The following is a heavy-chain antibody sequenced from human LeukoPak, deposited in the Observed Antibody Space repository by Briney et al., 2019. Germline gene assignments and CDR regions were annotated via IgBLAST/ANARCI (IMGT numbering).Heavy chain of an antibody. V-gene: IGHV3-30*19. D-gene: IGHD6-19*01. CDR1: GFTFSSYG. CDR2: TSYDGGNR. CDR3: ARVDSSGWYWYSFDD. Sequence: HPGRSLRLSCAASGFTFSSYGMHWVRQAPGKGLEWVAITSYDGGNRYYADSVKDRFTISRDNSKSTLYLQMNSLRAEDTAIYYCARVDSSGWYWYSFDDWGQGTLVTVSS. J-gene: IGHJ4*02.